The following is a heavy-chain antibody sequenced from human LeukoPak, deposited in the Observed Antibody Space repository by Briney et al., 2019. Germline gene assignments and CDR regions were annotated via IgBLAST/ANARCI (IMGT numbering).Heavy chain of an antibody. CDR2: ISSSSSYI. CDR3: AREGMVRGVPDAFDL. Sequence: PGGSLRLSCAASGFTFSSYSMNWVRQAPGKGLEWVSSISSSSSYIYYADSVKGRFTISRDNAKNLLYLQMTSLRVEDTALYYCAREGMVRGVPDAFDLWGQGTMVTVPS. CDR1: GFTFSSYS. J-gene: IGHJ3*01. V-gene: IGHV3-21*06. D-gene: IGHD3-10*01.